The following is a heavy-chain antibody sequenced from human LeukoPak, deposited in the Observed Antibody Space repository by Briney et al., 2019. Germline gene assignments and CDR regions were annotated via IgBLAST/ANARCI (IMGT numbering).Heavy chain of an antibody. D-gene: IGHD6-19*01. J-gene: IGHJ4*02. CDR3: AKDPSLIAVAGYFDY. V-gene: IGHV3-30-3*01. CDR1: GFTFSSYA. CDR2: ISYDGSNK. Sequence: PGRSLRLSCAASGFTFSSYAMHWVRQAPGKGLEWVAVISYDGSNKYYADSVKGRFTISRDNSKNTLYLQMNSLRAEDTAVYYCAKDPSLIAVAGYFDYWGQGTLVTVSS.